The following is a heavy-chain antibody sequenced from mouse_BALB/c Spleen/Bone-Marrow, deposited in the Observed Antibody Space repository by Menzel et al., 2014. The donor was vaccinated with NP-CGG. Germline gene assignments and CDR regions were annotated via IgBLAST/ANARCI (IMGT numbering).Heavy chain of an antibody. CDR1: GFNIKDTY. Sequence: EVMLVESGAELVKPGASVRLSCTASGFNIKDTYMHWVKQRPDQGLEWIGRIDPANGNAKHDPKFQGKAAITADTSSNTTYLQLSSLTSEDTAVYYCAIYSYFDYWGQGTTLTVSS. D-gene: IGHD2-3*01. CDR2: IDPANGNA. V-gene: IGHV14-3*02. J-gene: IGHJ2*01. CDR3: AIYSYFDY.